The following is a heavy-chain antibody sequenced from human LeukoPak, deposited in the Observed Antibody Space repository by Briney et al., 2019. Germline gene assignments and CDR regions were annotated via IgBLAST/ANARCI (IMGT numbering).Heavy chain of an antibody. D-gene: IGHD6-13*01. Sequence: SETLSLTCTVSGGSISSSSYYWGWIRQPPGKGLEWIGSIYYSGSTYYNPSLKSRATISVDTSKNQFSLKLSSVTAADTAVYYCARDRQLVPSYYYYGMDVWGQGTTVTVSS. V-gene: IGHV4-39*07. CDR1: GGSISSSSYY. CDR2: IYYSGST. J-gene: IGHJ6*02. CDR3: ARDRQLVPSYYYYGMDV.